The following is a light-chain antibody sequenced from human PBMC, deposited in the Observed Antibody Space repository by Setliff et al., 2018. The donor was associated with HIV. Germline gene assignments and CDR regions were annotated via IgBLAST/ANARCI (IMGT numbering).Light chain of an antibody. CDR2: QAT. J-gene: IGLJ1*01. CDR1: SSDIGRYNL. V-gene: IGLV2-23*01. CDR3: CSNTGSNTYV. Sequence: QSALTQPASVSGSPGQSITISCTGTSSDIGRYNLVSWYQKYPGKAPKLMIYQATKRPSGVSNRFSGSKSGNTASLTISGLQAEDEADYYCCSNTGSNTYVFGSGTKVTV.